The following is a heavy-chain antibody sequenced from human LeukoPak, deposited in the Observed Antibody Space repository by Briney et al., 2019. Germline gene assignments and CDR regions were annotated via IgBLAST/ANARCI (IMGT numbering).Heavy chain of an antibody. Sequence: SETLSLTRVVYGGSFSGYYWSWIRQPPGKGLEWIGEINHSGSTNYNPSLKSRVTISVDTSKNQFSLKLSSVTAADTAVYYCARDRAMVRGNWFDPWGQGTLVTVSS. CDR3: ARDRAMVRGNWFDP. D-gene: IGHD3-10*01. J-gene: IGHJ5*02. V-gene: IGHV4-34*01. CDR2: INHSGST. CDR1: GGSFSGYY.